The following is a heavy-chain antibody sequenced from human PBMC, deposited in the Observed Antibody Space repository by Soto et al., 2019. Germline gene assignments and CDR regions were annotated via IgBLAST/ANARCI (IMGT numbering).Heavy chain of an antibody. D-gene: IGHD3-22*01. J-gene: IGHJ6*02. CDR2: IIPIFGTA. CDR3: ARNRYYYDSSGYVDGMDV. V-gene: IGHV1-69*13. Sequence: SVEVSCEACGGALGSCASSWVRQAHGQGLEWMGGIIPIFGTANYAQKFQGRVTITADESTSTAYMELSSLRSEETAVYYCARNRYYYDSSGYVDGMDVWGQGTTVTVS. CDR1: GGALGSCA.